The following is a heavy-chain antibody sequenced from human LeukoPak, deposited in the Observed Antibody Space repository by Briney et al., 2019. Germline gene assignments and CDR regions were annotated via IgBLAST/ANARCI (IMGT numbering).Heavy chain of an antibody. CDR1: GFTFSDYY. CDR2: INHSGST. D-gene: IGHD5-12*01. Sequence: PGGSLRLSCAASGFTFSDYYMSWIRQPPGKGLEWIGEINHSGSTNYNPSLKSRVTISVDTSKNQFSLKLSSVTAADTAVYYCARGESRLRPPPLHWGQGTLVTVSS. V-gene: IGHV4-34*01. CDR3: ARGESRLRPPPLH. J-gene: IGHJ1*01.